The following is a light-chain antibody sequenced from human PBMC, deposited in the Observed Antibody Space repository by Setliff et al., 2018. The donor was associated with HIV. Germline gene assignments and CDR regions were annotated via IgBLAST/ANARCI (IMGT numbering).Light chain of an antibody. CDR1: NSNIGNNG. J-gene: IGLJ2*01. CDR2: RNK. CDR3: AAWDDSLNSRRL. V-gene: IGLV1-44*01. Sequence: QSVLTQPPSASGTPGQRVTISCSGGNSNIGNNGVNWFQQLPGTAPKLLIYRNKQRPSGVPARFSGSKSGTSASLAISGLRSEDEAHYYCAAWDDSLNSRRLFGGGTKVTVL.